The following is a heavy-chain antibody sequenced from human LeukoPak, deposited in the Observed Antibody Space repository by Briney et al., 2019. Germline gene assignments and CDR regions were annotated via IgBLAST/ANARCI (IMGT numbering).Heavy chain of an antibody. CDR3: AKIWLRYCGGDCYDY. D-gene: IGHD2-21*01. CDR1: GFTFSSYA. J-gene: IGHJ4*02. V-gene: IGHV3-23*01. CDR2: ISGSGGST. Sequence: PGGSLRLSCAASGFTFSSYAMSWVRQAPGKGLEWVSAISGSGGSTYYADSVKGRFTISRDNSKNTLYLQMNSLRAEDTAVYYCAKIWLRYCGGDCYDYWGQGTLVTVSS.